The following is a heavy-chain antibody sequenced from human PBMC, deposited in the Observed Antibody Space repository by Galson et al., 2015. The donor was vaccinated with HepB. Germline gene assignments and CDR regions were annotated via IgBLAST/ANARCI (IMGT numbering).Heavy chain of an antibody. Sequence: SLRLSCAASGFTFSSYAMSWVRQAPGKGLEWVSAISGSGGSKYYADSVKGRFTISRDNSKNTLYLQMNSLRAEDTAVYYCANVPGATLDGYYYMDVWGKGTTVTVSS. V-gene: IGHV3-23*01. J-gene: IGHJ6*03. CDR3: ANVPGATLDGYYYMDV. CDR2: ISGSGGSK. CDR1: GFTFSSYA. D-gene: IGHD1-1*01.